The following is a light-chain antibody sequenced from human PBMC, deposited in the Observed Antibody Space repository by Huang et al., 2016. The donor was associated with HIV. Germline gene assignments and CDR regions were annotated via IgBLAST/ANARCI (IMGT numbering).Light chain of an antibody. J-gene: IGKJ2*01. CDR2: GSA. V-gene: IGKV3-20*01. CDR1: QTVTSTY. CDR3: QQYDISGDT. Sequence: EIVLTQSPGTLSLSPGERATLSCRASQTVTSTYLAWYQQKPGQAPRLLIYGSATRATGIPDRCSGSGAGTDFTLSISRLEPEDFAVYYCQQYDISGDTLGQGTKLEIK.